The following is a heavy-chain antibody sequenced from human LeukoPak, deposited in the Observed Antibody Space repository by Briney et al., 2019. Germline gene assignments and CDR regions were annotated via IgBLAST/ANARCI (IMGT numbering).Heavy chain of an antibody. CDR3: ATGYSDSLRSPLDS. D-gene: IGHD3-22*01. Sequence: PGGSLRLSCVASGFTFSRRDMNWVRQAPGKGLEWVAVISYDGSNKYYADSVKGRFTISRDDSKNTLFLQMNSLRAEDTAVYYCATGYSDSLRSPLDSRGQGTLVTVSS. CDR2: ISYDGSNK. V-gene: IGHV3-30*03. J-gene: IGHJ5*01. CDR1: GFTFSRRD.